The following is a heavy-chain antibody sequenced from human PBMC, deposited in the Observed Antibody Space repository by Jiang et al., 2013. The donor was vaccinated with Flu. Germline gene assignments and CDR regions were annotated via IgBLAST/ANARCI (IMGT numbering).Heavy chain of an antibody. CDR3: ARELNYYGSGSYWVSLKYYYGMDV. V-gene: IGHV1-46*01. D-gene: IGHD3-10*01. CDR2: INPSGGST. Sequence: KVSCKASGYTFTSYYMHWVRQAPGQGLEWMGIINPSGGSTSYAQRFQGRVTMTRDTSTSTVYMELSSLRSEDTAVYYCARELNYYGSGSYWVSLKYYYGMDVWGQGTTVTVSS. J-gene: IGHJ6*02. CDR1: GYTFTSYY.